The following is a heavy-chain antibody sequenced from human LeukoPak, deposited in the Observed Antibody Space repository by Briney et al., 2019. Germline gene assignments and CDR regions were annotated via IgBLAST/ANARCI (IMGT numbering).Heavy chain of an antibody. Sequence: SETLSLTCTVSGGSISTYYWNWIRQPPGKGLEWIGYIYYSGRTNYNPSLKSRVSISIDTSKNQFSLKLSSVTAADTAVYYCARGDSLGFLHWGQGTLVTVSS. CDR3: ARGDSLGFLH. J-gene: IGHJ1*01. D-gene: IGHD5-12*01. CDR2: IYYSGRT. CDR1: GGSISTYY. V-gene: IGHV4-59*08.